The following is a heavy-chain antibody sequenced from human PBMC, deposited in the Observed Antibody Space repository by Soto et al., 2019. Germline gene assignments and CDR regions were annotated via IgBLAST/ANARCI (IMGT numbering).Heavy chain of an antibody. Sequence: EVQLVESGGGLIQPGGSLRLSCAASGFTVSSNYMSWVRQAPGKGLEWVSVIYSGGSTYYADSVKGRFTISRDNSKXAXXLQMNSLRAEDTAVYYCARGWAVAGTTPRYYGMDVWGQGTTVTVSS. V-gene: IGHV3-53*01. J-gene: IGHJ6*02. CDR3: ARGWAVAGTTPRYYGMDV. CDR2: IYSGGST. CDR1: GFTVSSNY. D-gene: IGHD6-19*01.